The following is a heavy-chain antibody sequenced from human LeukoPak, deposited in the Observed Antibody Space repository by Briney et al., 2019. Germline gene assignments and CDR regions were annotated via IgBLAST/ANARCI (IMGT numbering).Heavy chain of an antibody. CDR3: ARDGGYSYGYPLDY. Sequence: RGSLRLSCAASGFTFSSYSMNWVRQAPGKGLGWVSSISSSSSYIYYADSVKARFTISRDNAKNSLYLQMNSLRAEDTAVYYCARDGGYSYGYPLDYWGQGTLVTVSS. CDR1: GFTFSSYS. V-gene: IGHV3-21*01. CDR2: ISSSSSYI. J-gene: IGHJ4*02. D-gene: IGHD5-18*01.